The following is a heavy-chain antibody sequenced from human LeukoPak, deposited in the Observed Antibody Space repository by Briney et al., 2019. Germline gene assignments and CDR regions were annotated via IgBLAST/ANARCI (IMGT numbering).Heavy chain of an antibody. V-gene: IGHV4-34*01. D-gene: IGHD3/OR15-3a*01. Sequence: SETLSLTCAVYGGSFSGYYWSWIRQPPGKGLEWIGEINHSGSTNYNPSLKSRVTISVDTSKNQFSLKLSSVTAADTAVYYCARVHGTSLAHAFDISGQGRMVSVSS. CDR1: GGSFSGYY. CDR3: ARVHGTSLAHAFDI. J-gene: IGHJ3*02. CDR2: INHSGST.